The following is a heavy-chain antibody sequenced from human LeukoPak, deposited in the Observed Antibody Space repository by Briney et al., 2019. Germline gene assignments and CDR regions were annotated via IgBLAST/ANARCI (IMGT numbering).Heavy chain of an antibody. V-gene: IGHV3-23*01. Sequence: PGGSLRLSCAASGFTFSSYSMNWVRQAPGKGLEWVSAISGSGGSTYYADSVKGRFTISRDNSKNTLYLQMNSLRAEDTAVYYCAKARYYDSSGYYDYWGQGTLVTVSS. CDR1: GFTFSSYS. CDR2: ISGSGGST. J-gene: IGHJ4*02. D-gene: IGHD3-22*01. CDR3: AKARYYDSSGYYDY.